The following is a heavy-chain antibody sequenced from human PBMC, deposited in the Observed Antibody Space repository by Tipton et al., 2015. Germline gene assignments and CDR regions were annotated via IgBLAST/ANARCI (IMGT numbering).Heavy chain of an antibody. CDR2: IYYSGST. CDR1: GGSISRGGYY. Sequence: LRLSCTVSGGSISRGGYYWNWIRQHPGKGLEWIGYIYYSGSTYYNPSPKSRVIISVDRSKTHFPRRLVSVTAADTAIYCCTRYVYGVIPSGVCWGQGTLGTGSS. J-gene: IGHJ4*02. CDR3: TRYVYGVIPSGVC. D-gene: IGHD3-3*01. V-gene: IGHV4-31*03.